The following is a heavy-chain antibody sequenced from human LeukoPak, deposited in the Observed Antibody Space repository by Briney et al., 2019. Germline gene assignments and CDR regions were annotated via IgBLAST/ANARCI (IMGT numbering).Heavy chain of an antibody. CDR2: INSDGSST. J-gene: IGHJ4*02. CDR1: GFTFSSYW. Sequence: PSGGSLRLSCAASGFTFSSYWMHWVRQAPGMGLVWVSRINSDGSSTSYADSVKGRFTISRDNAKNTLYLQMNSLRAEDTAVYYCAREHYYDSSGYYYFNYFDYWGQGTLVTVSS. CDR3: AREHYYDSSGYYYFNYFDY. D-gene: IGHD3-22*01. V-gene: IGHV3-74*01.